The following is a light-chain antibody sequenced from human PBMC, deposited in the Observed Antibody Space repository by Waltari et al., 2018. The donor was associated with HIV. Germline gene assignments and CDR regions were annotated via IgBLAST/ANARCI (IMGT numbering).Light chain of an antibody. V-gene: IGKV2D-29*01. Sequence: DIVMTQTPLSLSVTPGQPASISCKSSQSLLHSDGKTYLYWYLQKPGKPPQVPIYEVSNRFSGVPDRFSGSGSGTDFTLKISRMEAEDVGVYYCMQSIQLPSITFGQGTRLEIK. CDR3: MQSIQLPSIT. CDR1: QSLLHSDGKTY. CDR2: EVS. J-gene: IGKJ5*01.